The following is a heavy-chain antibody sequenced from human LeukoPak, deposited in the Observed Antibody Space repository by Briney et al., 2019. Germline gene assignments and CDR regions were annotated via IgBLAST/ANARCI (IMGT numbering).Heavy chain of an antibody. V-gene: IGHV3-20*04. J-gene: IGHJ4*02. CDR3: ARDFHSSILPFDY. CDR1: GFNFDDSG. Sequence: GGPLRLSCAASGFNFDDSGMSWVRQAPGKGLEWVSGINWNGGSTGYADSVKGRFTISRDNAKNALYLQMNSLRAEDTALYYCARDFHSSILPFDYWGQGTLVTVSS. CDR2: INWNGGST. D-gene: IGHD3-22*01.